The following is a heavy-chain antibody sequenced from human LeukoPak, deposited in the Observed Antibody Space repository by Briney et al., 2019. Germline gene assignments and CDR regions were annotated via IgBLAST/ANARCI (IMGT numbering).Heavy chain of an antibody. J-gene: IGHJ6*02. V-gene: IGHV3-9*01. CDR2: ISWNSGSI. CDR3: AKDIRAYGDYGIYYYGMDV. D-gene: IGHD4-17*01. CDR1: GFTFDDYA. Sequence: PGGSLRLSCAASGFTFDDYAMHWVRQAPGKGLEWVSGISWNSGSIGYADSVKGRFTISRDNAKNSLYLQMNSLRAEDTALYYCAKDIRAYGDYGIYYYGMDVWGQGTTVTVSS.